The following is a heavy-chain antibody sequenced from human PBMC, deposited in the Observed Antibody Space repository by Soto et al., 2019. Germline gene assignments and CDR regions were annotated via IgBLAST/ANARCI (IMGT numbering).Heavy chain of an antibody. CDR1: GGSINNNF. CDR3: ARDLFGGYCLDY. V-gene: IGHV4-59*01. D-gene: IGHD5-12*01. CDR2: VYYDGHT. J-gene: IGHJ4*02. Sequence: LSLTCTVSGGSINNNFWGWIRQPPGKGLEWIGYVYYDGHTDYNPSLESRVTIAVDTSKNQFSLRLTSVTAADTAVYYCARDLFGGYCLDYWGQGALVTVS.